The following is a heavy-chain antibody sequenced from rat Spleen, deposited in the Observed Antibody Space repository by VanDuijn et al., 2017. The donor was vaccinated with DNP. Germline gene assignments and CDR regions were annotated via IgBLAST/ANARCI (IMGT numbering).Heavy chain of an antibody. D-gene: IGHD1-12*02. Sequence: EVQLVDSGGGLVQPGRSLKLSCAASGFTFSNYVMAWVRQAPTKGLEWVASISTGGVNTYYRDSVKGRFTISRDNAKSTLYLQMDSLRSEETATYYCATQDYYDGTRFSFWGQGTLVTVSS. V-gene: IGHV5S11*01. CDR1: GFTFSNYV. CDR2: ISTGGVNT. CDR3: ATQDYYDGTRFSF. J-gene: IGHJ3*01.